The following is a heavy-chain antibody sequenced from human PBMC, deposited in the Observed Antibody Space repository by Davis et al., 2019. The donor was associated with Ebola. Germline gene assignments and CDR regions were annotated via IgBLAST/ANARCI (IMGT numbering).Heavy chain of an antibody. J-gene: IGHJ6*02. CDR1: GGSISSYY. Sequence: PSETLSLTCTVSGGSISSYYWSWIRQPPGKGLEWIGYIYYSGSTNYNPSLKSRVTISVDTSKNQFSLKLSSVTAADTAVYYCARGIAVAGYGMDVWGQGTMVTVSS. V-gene: IGHV4-59*01. D-gene: IGHD6-19*01. CDR2: IYYSGST. CDR3: ARGIAVAGYGMDV.